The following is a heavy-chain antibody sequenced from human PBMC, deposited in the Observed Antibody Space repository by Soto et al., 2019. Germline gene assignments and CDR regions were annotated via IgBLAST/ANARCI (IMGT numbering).Heavy chain of an antibody. CDR2: IYWNDDK. Sequence: GPTLVNPTQTLTLTCTFSGFSLSTSGVGVGWIRQPPGKALEWLALIYWNDDKRYSPSLKSRLTITKDTSKNQVVLTMTNMDPVDTATYYCAHRDYXYGSGSYSHIPVPWFDPWGQGTLVTVSS. CDR1: GFSLSTSGVG. V-gene: IGHV2-5*01. J-gene: IGHJ5*02. D-gene: IGHD3-10*01. CDR3: AHRDYXYGSGSYSHIPVPWFDP.